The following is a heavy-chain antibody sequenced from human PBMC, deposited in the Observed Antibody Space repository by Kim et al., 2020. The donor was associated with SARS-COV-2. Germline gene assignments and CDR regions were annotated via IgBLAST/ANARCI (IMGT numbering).Heavy chain of an antibody. CDR3: AGTMVRGVIITGYYYYGMDV. V-gene: IGHV3-30*07. J-gene: IGHJ6*02. Sequence: GRFTTSRDNSKNKLYLQMNSLRAEDTAVYYCAGTMVRGVIITGYYYYGMDVWGQGTTVTVSS. D-gene: IGHD3-10*01.